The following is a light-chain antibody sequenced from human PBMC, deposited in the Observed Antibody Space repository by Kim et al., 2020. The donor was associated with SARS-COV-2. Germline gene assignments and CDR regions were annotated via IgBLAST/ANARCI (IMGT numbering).Light chain of an antibody. CDR1: SGSVSPSHQ. Sequence: QTVVTQEPSVSVFPGGTVTLTCGLNSGSVSPSHQPSWYQQTPGQAPRTLVYGINSRSAGVPDRFSGSILGNKAALTITGAQAEDECDYYCVIIVGGGTWMFGGGTQLTVL. J-gene: IGLJ3*02. CDR3: VIIVGGGTWM. CDR2: GIN. V-gene: IGLV8-61*01.